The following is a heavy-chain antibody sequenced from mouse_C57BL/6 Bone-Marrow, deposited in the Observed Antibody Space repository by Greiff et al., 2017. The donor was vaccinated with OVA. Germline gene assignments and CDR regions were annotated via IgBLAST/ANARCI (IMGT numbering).Heavy chain of an antibody. V-gene: IGHV14-2*01. CDR1: GFNIKDYY. J-gene: IGHJ4*01. CDR3: ARYSNYAMDY. CDR2: IDPEDGEN. Sequence: EVQLQQSGAELVKPGASVKLSCTASGFNIKDYYMHWVKQRTEQGLEWIGRIDPEDGENKYDPKFQGKATITADTSSNTAYLQLSSLTSEDTAVYYCARYSNYAMDYWGQGTSVTVSS.